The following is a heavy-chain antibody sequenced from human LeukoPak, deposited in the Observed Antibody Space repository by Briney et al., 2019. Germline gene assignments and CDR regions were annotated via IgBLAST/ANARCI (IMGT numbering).Heavy chain of an antibody. CDR3: ARDRVPFSGSYCLDY. J-gene: IGHJ4*02. V-gene: IGHV3-21*01. CDR1: GFTFSSYS. Sequence: RGSLRLSCAASGFTFSSYSMNWVRQAPGKGLEWVSSISSSSSYIYYADSVKGRFTISRDNAKNSLYLQMNSLRAEDTAVYYCARDRVPFSGSYCLDYWGQGTVVTVSS. D-gene: IGHD1-26*01. CDR2: ISSSSSYI.